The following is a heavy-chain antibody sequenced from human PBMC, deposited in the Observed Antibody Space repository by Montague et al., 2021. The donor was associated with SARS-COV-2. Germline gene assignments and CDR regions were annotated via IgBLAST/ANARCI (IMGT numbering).Heavy chain of an antibody. J-gene: IGHJ6*02. CDR1: GFSFINHG. CDR2: IDSLGTGT. CDR3: VKDDGVFWFGDFGV. V-gene: IGHV3-23*01. Sequence: SLRLSCATFGFSFINHGMSWVRQAPGKGLEWVSAIDSLGTGTYYAESVXGRFTISRDNADATLSLQMNSLRLDATAVYYCVKDDGVFWFGDFGVWGQGTTVSVSS. D-gene: IGHD3-10*01.